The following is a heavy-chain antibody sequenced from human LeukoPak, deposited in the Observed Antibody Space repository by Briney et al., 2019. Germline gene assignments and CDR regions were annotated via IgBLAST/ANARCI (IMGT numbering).Heavy chain of an antibody. CDR2: IYTSGST. D-gene: IGHD2-15*01. CDR3: ARDARYCSGGSCQDAFDI. J-gene: IGHJ3*02. CDR1: GGSISSGSYY. Sequence: SETLSLTCTASGGSISSGSYYWSWIRQPAGKGLEWIGRIYTSGSTNYNPSLKSRVTISVDTSKNQFSLKLSSVTAADTAVYYCARDARYCSGGSCQDAFDIWGQGTMVTVSS. V-gene: IGHV4-61*02.